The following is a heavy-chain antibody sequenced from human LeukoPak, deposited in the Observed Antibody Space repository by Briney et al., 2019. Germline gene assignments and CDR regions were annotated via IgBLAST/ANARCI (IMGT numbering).Heavy chain of an antibody. CDR3: ARVRSGWYPFDY. CDR2: IYYSGST. D-gene: IGHD6-19*01. J-gene: IGHJ4*02. V-gene: IGHV4-59*01. CDR1: GGSISSYY. Sequence: PSETLSLTCTVSGGSISSYYWSWIRQPPGKGLEWIGYIYYSGSTNYNPSLKSRVTISVDTSKNQFSLDLSSVTAADTAVYYCARVRSGWYPFDYWGQGTLVTVSS.